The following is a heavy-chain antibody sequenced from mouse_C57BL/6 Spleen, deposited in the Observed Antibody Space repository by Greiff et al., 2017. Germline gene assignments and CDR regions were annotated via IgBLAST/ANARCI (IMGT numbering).Heavy chain of an antibody. D-gene: IGHD2-3*01. CDR2: IHPNSGST. Sequence: VQLQQSGAELVKPGASVKLSCKASGYTFTSYWMHWVKQRPGQGLEWIGMIHPNSGSTNYNEKFKSKATLTVDKSSSTAYMQLSSLTSEDSAVYYCARESHDGYYGFDYWGQGTTLTVSS. J-gene: IGHJ2*01. CDR1: GYTFTSYW. V-gene: IGHV1-64*01. CDR3: ARESHDGYYGFDY.